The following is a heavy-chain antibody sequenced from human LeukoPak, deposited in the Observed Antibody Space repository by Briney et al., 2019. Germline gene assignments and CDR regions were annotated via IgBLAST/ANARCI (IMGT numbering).Heavy chain of an antibody. CDR2: IYPGDSDT. V-gene: IGHV5-51*01. D-gene: IGHD3-10*01. CDR1: GYSFTSSW. Sequence: GDSLKISYQGSGYSFTSSWIGWVRQMPGKGLEWMGIIYPGDSDTRYSPSFQGLVTISADKSISTAYLQWSSLKASDTAMYYCARRTNNYWYFDLWGRGTLVTVSS. CDR3: ARRTNNYWYFDL. J-gene: IGHJ2*01.